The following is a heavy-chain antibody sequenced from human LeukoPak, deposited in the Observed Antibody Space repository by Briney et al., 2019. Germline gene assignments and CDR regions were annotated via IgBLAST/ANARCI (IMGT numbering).Heavy chain of an antibody. V-gene: IGHV3-33*01. D-gene: IGHD6-13*01. CDR1: GFTFSSYG. CDR3: ARGPYSSSPEFDL. CDR2: IWYDGSNK. Sequence: PGRSLRHSCAASGFTFSSYGMHWVRQAPGKGLEWVAVIWYDGSNKYYADSVKGRFTISRDNSKNTLYLQMNSLRAEDTAVYYCARGPYSSSPEFDLWGRGTLVTVSS. J-gene: IGHJ2*01.